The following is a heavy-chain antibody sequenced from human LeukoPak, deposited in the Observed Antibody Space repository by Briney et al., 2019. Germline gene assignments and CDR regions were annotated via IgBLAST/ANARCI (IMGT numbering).Heavy chain of an antibody. CDR3: ERVTTWSGYYFLDY. Sequence: GGSLRLSCTASGCPFSTYWMHWFRKAPGKPLACVSRINRDGSNTNYADPVKGRFSIYKDNAKNTLFMKMTSLRAEDTAVYSCERVTTWSGYYFLDYGGQGTLVAVPS. D-gene: IGHD3-3*01. CDR2: INRDGSNT. J-gene: IGHJ4*02. V-gene: IGHV3-74*01. CDR1: GCPFSTYW.